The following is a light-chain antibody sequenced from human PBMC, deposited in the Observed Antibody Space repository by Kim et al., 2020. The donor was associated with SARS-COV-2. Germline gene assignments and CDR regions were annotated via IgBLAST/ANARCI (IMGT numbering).Light chain of an antibody. CDR1: QDITND. V-gene: IGKV1-27*01. Sequence: DIQMTQSPSSLSVSVGDRVTITCRASQDITNDLAWYQQKPGKVPQRLIYAASALQSGVPSRFSGSGSGTEFTLTISSLQPEDVATYYCQKYNSAPWTFGQGTKVEIK. CDR2: AAS. J-gene: IGKJ1*01. CDR3: QKYNSAPWT.